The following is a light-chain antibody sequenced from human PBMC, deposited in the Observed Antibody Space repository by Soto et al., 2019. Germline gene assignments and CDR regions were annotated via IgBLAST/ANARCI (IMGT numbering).Light chain of an antibody. J-gene: IGLJ3*02. V-gene: IGLV2-8*01. Sequence: QSALTQPPSASGSPGQSVTISCTGTKNDIGVYDFVSWYQHHPGKAPRLIIYEVVQRPSGVPDRFSGSKSGNTASLTVSGLQAADEAGYFCSSFTSSNTVVFGGGTKLTVL. CDR1: KNDIGVYDF. CDR2: EVV. CDR3: SSFTSSNTVV.